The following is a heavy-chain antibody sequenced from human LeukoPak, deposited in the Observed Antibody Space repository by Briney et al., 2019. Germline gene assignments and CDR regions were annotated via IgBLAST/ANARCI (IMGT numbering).Heavy chain of an antibody. V-gene: IGHV3-33*06. Sequence: GGSLRLSCSASGFTFGHYGMHWVRQAPGTFLKWVAVIWSDASDKYYANSVKGRFTISRDNFKNSLYLQMNSLRAEDTAVYYCAKDAQRGFDYSNSLDYWGQGTRVTVSS. J-gene: IGHJ4*02. CDR1: GFTFGHYG. D-gene: IGHD4-11*01. CDR3: AKDAQRGFDYSNSLDY. CDR2: IWSDASDK.